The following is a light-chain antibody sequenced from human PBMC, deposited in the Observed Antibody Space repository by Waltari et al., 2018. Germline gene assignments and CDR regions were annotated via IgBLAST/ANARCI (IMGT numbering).Light chain of an antibody. Sequence: EIVLTQSPGTLSLSPGEIATLSCRASQSVSSNYLGWYQQKPGQAPRLLIHGASSRATGIPDRFSGSGSGADFTLTISRLEPEDFAVYYCQQYGSSPRTFGQGTKVEIK. CDR2: GAS. J-gene: IGKJ1*01. CDR1: QSVSSNY. V-gene: IGKV3-20*01. CDR3: QQYGSSPRT.